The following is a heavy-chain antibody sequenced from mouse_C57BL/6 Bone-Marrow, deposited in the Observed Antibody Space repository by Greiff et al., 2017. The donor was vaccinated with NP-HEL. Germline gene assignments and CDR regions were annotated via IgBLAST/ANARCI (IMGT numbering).Heavy chain of an antibody. V-gene: IGHV5-6*02. J-gene: IGHJ3*01. D-gene: IGHD2-4*01. CDR1: GFTFSSYG. CDR3: APIYYDYP. CDR2: ISSGGSYT. Sequence: DVMLVESGGDLVKPGGSLKLSCAASGFTFSSYGMSWVRQTPDKRLEWVATISSGGSYTYYPDSVKGRFTISRDNAKNTLYLQMSSLKSEDTAMYYCAPIYYDYPWGQGTLVTVSA.